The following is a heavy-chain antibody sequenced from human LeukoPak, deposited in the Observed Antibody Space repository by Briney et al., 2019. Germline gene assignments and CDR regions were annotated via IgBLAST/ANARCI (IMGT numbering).Heavy chain of an antibody. CDR1: GFTFGDYA. J-gene: IGHJ3*02. Sequence: GGSLRLSRTASGFTFGDYAMSWFRQAPGTGLEWVGFIRSKAYGGTTEYAASVKGRFTISRDDSKSIAYLQMNSLKTEDTAVYYCTRVVVVPAAIQRAFDIWGQGTMVTVSS. V-gene: IGHV3-49*03. CDR3: TRVVVVPAAIQRAFDI. D-gene: IGHD2-2*02. CDR2: IRSKAYGGTT.